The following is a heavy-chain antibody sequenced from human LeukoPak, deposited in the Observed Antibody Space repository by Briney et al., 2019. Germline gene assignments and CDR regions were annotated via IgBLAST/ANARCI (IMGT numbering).Heavy chain of an antibody. D-gene: IGHD5-24*01. CDR3: ARIEDGYNKANSHFDY. V-gene: IGHV4-59*01. J-gene: IGHJ4*02. Sequence: SETLSLTCTVSGGSISGYYWNWIRQPPGKGLEWIGYIYYSGNTNYNPSLKSRVTISLDTSKNQFSLKLSSVTAADTAVYYCARIEDGYNKANSHFDYWGQGTLVTVSS. CDR2: IYYSGNT. CDR1: GGSISGYY.